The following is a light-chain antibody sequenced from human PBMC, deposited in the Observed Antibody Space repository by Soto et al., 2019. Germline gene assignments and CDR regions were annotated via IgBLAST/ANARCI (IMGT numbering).Light chain of an antibody. CDR2: GAS. CDR1: QSVRSNY. V-gene: IGKV3-20*01. J-gene: IGKJ4*01. Sequence: DIAMTQSPCTLSLSSGERATLSCRASQSVRSNYLAWYQKKPGQAPRLLFYGASSMASGIPDRFGGSGSGTDFTLTISRLEPEDFAVYYCQQYASSPLTFGGGTKVEIK. CDR3: QQYASSPLT.